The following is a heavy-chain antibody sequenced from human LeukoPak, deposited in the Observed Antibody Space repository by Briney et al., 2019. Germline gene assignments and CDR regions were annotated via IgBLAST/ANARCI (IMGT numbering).Heavy chain of an antibody. V-gene: IGHV1-2*02. J-gene: IGHJ3*02. CDR3: AREWEYDNSADDAFDI. D-gene: IGHD3-9*01. CDR1: GYSFTDYY. CDR2: MHPGSGGT. Sequence: GASVKVSCKASGYSFTDYYMHWVRQAPGQGLEWMGWMHPGSGGTHYTEKFQGRVTLTRDTSTNTAFMELSSLRSDDTAVYFCAREWEYDNSADDAFDIWGQGTLVTVSS.